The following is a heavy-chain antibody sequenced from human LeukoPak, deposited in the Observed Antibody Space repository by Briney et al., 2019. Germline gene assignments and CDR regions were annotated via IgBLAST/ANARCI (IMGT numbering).Heavy chain of an antibody. CDR2: IHPSGTL. D-gene: IGHD3-22*01. Sequence: SETLSLTCTVSGASFSSGDQYWNWIRQSPGKGLEWIGSIHPSGTLYNNPSLESRVTMSMNTSKNQFSLNLNSVTAADTAVYFCARGLDSRKLGYWGQGTLVTVSS. CDR3: ARGLDSRKLGY. CDR1: GASFSSGDQY. J-gene: IGHJ4*02. V-gene: IGHV4-31*03.